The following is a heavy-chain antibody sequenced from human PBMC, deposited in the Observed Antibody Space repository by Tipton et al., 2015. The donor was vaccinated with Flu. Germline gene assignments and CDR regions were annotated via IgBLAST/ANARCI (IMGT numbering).Heavy chain of an antibody. CDR3: ARDPRPYYDFRGGYYGFDP. J-gene: IGHJ5*02. D-gene: IGHD3-3*01. Sequence: QSGAEVKKPGASVKVSCKASGYTFTGYYMHWVRQAPGQGLEWMGRINPNSGGTNYAQKFQGRVTMTRDTSISTAYMELSRLRSDDTAVYYCARDPRPYYDFRGGYYGFDPWGQGTLVTVSS. CDR1: GYTFTGYY. V-gene: IGHV1-2*06. CDR2: INPNSGGT.